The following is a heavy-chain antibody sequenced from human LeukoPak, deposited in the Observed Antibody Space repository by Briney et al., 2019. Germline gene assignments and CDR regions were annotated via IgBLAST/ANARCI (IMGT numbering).Heavy chain of an antibody. CDR1: GGSISSSSYY. Sequence: SETLSLTCTVSGGSISSSSYYWGWIRQPPGKGLEWIGRIYYSGSTYYNPSLKSRVTISVDTSKNQFSLKLSSVTAADTAVYYCASQGEILDYWGQGTLVTVSS. J-gene: IGHJ4*02. CDR3: ASQGEILDY. D-gene: IGHD3-16*01. V-gene: IGHV4-39*01. CDR2: IYYSGST.